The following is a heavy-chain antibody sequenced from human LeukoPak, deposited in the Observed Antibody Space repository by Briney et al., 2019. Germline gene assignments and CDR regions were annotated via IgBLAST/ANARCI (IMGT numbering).Heavy chain of an antibody. Sequence: SETLSLTCTVSGVSISSYYWSWIRQPPGKGLEWIGYIYYSGSTNYNPSLKSRVTISVDTSKNQFSLKLSSVTAADTAVYYCARGRYSYGYAYYYYYMDVWGKGTTVTFSS. CDR3: ARGRYSYGYAYYYYYMDV. CDR2: IYYSGST. V-gene: IGHV4-59*01. J-gene: IGHJ6*03. D-gene: IGHD5-18*01. CDR1: GVSISSYY.